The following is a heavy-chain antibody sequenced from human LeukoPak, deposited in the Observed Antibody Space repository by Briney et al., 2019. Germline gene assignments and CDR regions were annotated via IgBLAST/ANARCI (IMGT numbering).Heavy chain of an antibody. CDR3: TRGPRNDP. CDR2: MHPNSGDT. Sequence: ASVTVSCKTSGYTFSTDEINWVRQAAGQGLEWMGWMHPNSGDTDYAQKFQGRVTMTRDTSINTVYMELSSLRSEDTAVYYCTRGPRNDPWGQGTLVTVSS. CDR1: GYTFSTDE. D-gene: IGHD1-14*01. J-gene: IGHJ5*02. V-gene: IGHV1-8*01.